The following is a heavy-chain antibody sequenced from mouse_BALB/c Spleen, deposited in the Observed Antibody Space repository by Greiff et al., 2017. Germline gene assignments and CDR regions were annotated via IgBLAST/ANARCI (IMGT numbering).Heavy chain of an antibody. CDR2: INPYNGDT. V-gene: IGHV1-20*02. J-gene: IGHJ3*01. Sequence: VQLQQSGPELVKPGASAKISCKASGYSFTGSFMNWVMQSHGKSLEWIGRINPYNGDTFYNQKFKGKATLTVDKSSSTAHMELRSLASEDSAVYYCARGKGTWFAYWGQGTLVTVSA. CDR1: GYSFTGSF. CDR3: ARGKGTWFAY.